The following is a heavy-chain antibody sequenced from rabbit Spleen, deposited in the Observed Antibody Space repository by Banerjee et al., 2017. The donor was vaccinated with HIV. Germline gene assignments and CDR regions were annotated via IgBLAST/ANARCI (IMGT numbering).Heavy chain of an antibody. J-gene: IGHJ4*01. V-gene: IGHV1S40*01. Sequence: QSLEESGGDLVKPGASLTLTCTPSGFSFSNSDYICWVRQAPGKGLEWISCIAGSSSGFTYSATWAKGRFTISRTSSTTVTLRMTSLTAADTATYFCARDLVGVIGWNFYLWGPGTLVTVS. CDR2: IAGSSSGFT. D-gene: IGHD1-1*01. CDR3: ARDLVGVIGWNFYL. CDR1: GFSFSNSDY.